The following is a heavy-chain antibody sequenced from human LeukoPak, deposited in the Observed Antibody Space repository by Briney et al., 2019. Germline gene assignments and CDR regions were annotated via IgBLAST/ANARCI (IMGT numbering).Heavy chain of an antibody. D-gene: IGHD2-15*01. CDR3: ASDFTGSDDY. J-gene: IGHJ4*02. CDR2: MNIDGTRT. V-gene: IGHV3-74*01. Sequence: EGSLRLSCAASGFTFSRYWMHWVRQAPGKGLVWVSRMNIDGTRTDYADSVKGRFTISRDNAKNTLYLQMNSLRVEDTAVYFCASDFTGSDDYWGQGTLVTVSS. CDR1: GFTFSRYW.